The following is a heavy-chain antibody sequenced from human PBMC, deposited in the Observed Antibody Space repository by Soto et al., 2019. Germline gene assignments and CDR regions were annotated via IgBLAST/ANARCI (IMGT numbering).Heavy chain of an antibody. CDR2: IVVGSGNT. J-gene: IGHJ6*02. V-gene: IGHV1-58*01. CDR1: GFTFTSSA. CDR3: AVGYSGYGLNYYYYYGMDV. Sequence: QMQLVQSGPEVNKPGTSVKVSCKASGFTFTSSAVQWVRQARGQRLEWIGWIVVGSGNTNYAQKFQERVTITRDMSTSTAYMELSSLRSEDTAVYYCAVGYSGYGLNYYYYYGMDVWGQGTTVTVSS. D-gene: IGHD5-12*01.